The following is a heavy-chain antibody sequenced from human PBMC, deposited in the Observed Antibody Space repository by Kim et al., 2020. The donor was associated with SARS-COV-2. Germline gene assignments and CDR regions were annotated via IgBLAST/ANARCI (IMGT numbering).Heavy chain of an antibody. D-gene: IGHD3-16*02. V-gene: IGHV1-3*01. CDR1: GYTFTSYA. CDR2: INAGNGNT. CDR3: ARDLSGGEVAGMDV. J-gene: IGHJ6*02. Sequence: ASVKVSCKASGYTFTSYAMHWVRQAPGQRLEWMGWINAGNGNTKYSQKFQGRVTITRDTSASTAYMELSSLRSEDTAVYYCARDLSGGEVAGMDVWGQGTTVTVSS.